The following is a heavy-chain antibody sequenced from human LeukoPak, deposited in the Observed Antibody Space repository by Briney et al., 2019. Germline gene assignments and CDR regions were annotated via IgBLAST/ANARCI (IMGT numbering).Heavy chain of an antibody. J-gene: IGHJ6*03. Sequence: ASVKVSCKASGGTFSSYAISWVRQAPGQGLEWMGGIIPIFGTANYAQKFQGRVTINADESTSTADMELSSLRSEDTAVYYCARGRYGSDYYYYYMDVWGKGTTVTVSS. CDR3: ARGRYGSDYYYYYMDV. CDR1: GGTFSSYA. V-gene: IGHV1-69*01. CDR2: IIPIFGTA. D-gene: IGHD4-17*01.